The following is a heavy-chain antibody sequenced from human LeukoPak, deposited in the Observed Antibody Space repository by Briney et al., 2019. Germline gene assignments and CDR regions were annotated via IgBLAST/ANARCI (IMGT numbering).Heavy chain of an antibody. D-gene: IGHD3-22*01. V-gene: IGHV3-23*01. Sequence: GGSLRLSCAASGFTFSSYAMSWVRRAPGKGLEWVSAISNNGGYTYYADSVQGRFTISRDNSKSTLCLQMNSLRAEDTAVYYCAKPNSGYTAFHIWGQGTMVTVSS. CDR3: AKPNSGYTAFHI. J-gene: IGHJ3*02. CDR1: GFTFSSYA. CDR2: ISNNGGYT.